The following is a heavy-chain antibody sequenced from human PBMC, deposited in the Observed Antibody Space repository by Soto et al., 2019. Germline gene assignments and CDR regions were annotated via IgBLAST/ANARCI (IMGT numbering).Heavy chain of an antibody. CDR2: IRVHNGNT. V-gene: IGHV1-18*01. J-gene: IGHJ4*02. CDR1: GYNFINYG. Sequence: QVHLVQSGVEVKKPGASVKVSCKASGYNFINYGTTWVRQAPGQGLEWMGWIRVHNGNTNYAQNLQGRVTMTTDTSTSTAYMELRSLSSDDTAVYYCVRDLDGSGSYYTGYWGPGTLVTVSS. CDR3: VRDLDGSGSYYTGY. D-gene: IGHD3-10*01.